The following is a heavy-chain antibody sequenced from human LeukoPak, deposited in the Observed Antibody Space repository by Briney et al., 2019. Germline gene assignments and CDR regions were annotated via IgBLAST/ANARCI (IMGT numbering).Heavy chain of an antibody. D-gene: IGHD5-12*01. CDR1: GFTFSNNA. CDR3: ARVRKYSGYYSWYFDL. J-gene: IGHJ2*01. Sequence: TGGSLRLSCAASGFTFSNNAMHWVRQAPGKGLEWVSSISGGGGETYYVDSVKGRFIISRDNSKNTLYLQMNSLRAGDTAVYYCARVRKYSGYYSWYFDLWGRGTLVTVSS. CDR2: ISGGGGET. V-gene: IGHV3-23*01.